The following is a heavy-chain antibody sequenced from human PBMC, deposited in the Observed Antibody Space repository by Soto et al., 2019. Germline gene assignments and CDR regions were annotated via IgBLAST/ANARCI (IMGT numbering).Heavy chain of an antibody. CDR2: ISYDGSNK. CDR3: AKDQMVRGVIITGYYYYGMDV. D-gene: IGHD3-10*01. Sequence: GGSLRLSCAASGFTFSSYGMHWVRQAPGKGLEWVAVISYDGSNKYYADSVKGRFIISRDNSKNTLYLQMNSLRAEDTAVYYCAKDQMVRGVIITGYYYYGMDVWGQGTTVTVSS. CDR1: GFTFSSYG. V-gene: IGHV3-30*18. J-gene: IGHJ6*02.